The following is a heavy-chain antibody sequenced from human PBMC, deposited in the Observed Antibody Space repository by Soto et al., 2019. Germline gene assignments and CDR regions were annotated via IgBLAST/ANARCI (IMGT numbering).Heavy chain of an antibody. CDR2: ISSSSSYI. D-gene: IGHD3-9*01. CDR3: ARDRGGLRDILTANWFDP. CDR1: GFTFSSYS. V-gene: IGHV3-21*01. J-gene: IGHJ5*02. Sequence: EVQLVESGGGLVKPGGSLRLSCAASGFTFSSYSMNWVRQAPGKGLEWVSSISSSSSYIYYADSVKGRFTISRDSAKNSLYLQMNSLRAEDTAVYYCARDRGGLRDILTANWFDPWGQGTLVTVSS.